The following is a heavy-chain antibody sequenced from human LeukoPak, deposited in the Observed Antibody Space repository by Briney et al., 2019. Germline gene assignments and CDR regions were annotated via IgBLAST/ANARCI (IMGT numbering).Heavy chain of an antibody. J-gene: IGHJ4*02. Sequence: GGSLRLPCTASGFTFGDYAMSWVRQAPGKGLEWVSYISSSSSTIHYADSVKGRFTISRDNAKNTLYLQMNSLRAEDTAVYYCARRAGAYSHPYDYWGQGTLVTVSS. CDR3: ARRAGAYSHPYDY. D-gene: IGHD4/OR15-4a*01. CDR2: ISSSSSTI. CDR1: GFTFGDYA. V-gene: IGHV3-48*01.